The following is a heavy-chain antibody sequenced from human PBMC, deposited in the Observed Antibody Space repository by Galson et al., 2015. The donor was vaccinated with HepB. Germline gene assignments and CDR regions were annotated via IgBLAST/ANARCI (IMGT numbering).Heavy chain of an antibody. CDR2: IYHSGST. D-gene: IGHD2-2*01. Sequence: TLSLTCAVSGDSISSGGYSWSWIRQPPGKGLEWIGYIYHSGSTYYNPSLKSRVTISVDRSKNQFSLKLSSVTAADTAVYYCASSLVVPAGIEYYYYGMDVWGQGTTVTVSS. CDR1: GDSISSGGYS. V-gene: IGHV4-30-2*01. J-gene: IGHJ6*02. CDR3: ASSLVVPAGIEYYYYGMDV.